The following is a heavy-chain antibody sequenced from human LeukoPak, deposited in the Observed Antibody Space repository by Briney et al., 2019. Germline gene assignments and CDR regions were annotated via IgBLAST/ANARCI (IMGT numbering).Heavy chain of an antibody. J-gene: IGHJ4*02. CDR3: AKVDDTAMVYYFDY. CDR1: GFTFSDYP. CDR2: ISGSRGHT. D-gene: IGHD5-18*01. Sequence: GGSLRLSCAGSGFTFSDYPMTWVRQAPGKGLEWVSAISGSRGHTYYADSVRGRFTISRDNSKNTLYLQMNSLRAEDTAVYYCAKVDDTAMVYYFDYWGQGTLVTVSS. V-gene: IGHV3-23*01.